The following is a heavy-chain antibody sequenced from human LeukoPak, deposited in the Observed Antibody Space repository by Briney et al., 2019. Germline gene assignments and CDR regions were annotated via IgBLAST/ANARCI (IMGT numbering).Heavy chain of an antibody. V-gene: IGHV3-23*01. Sequence: PGASLRLSCAASGFTFSNYAMSWVRQAPGKGLEWVSAITGSGGNTYYADSVKGRFTISRDNSKNTVFLQMNSLRAEDTAVYYCAKWGDYDVLTGYYVSDYWGQGTLVIVSS. CDR2: ITGSGGNT. CDR1: GFTFSNYA. D-gene: IGHD3-9*01. CDR3: AKWGDYDVLTGYYVSDY. J-gene: IGHJ4*02.